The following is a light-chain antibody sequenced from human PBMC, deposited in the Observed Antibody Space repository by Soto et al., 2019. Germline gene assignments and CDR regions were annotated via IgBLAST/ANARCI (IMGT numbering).Light chain of an antibody. Sequence: SYELTQPPSVSVSPGQTARITCSGDALPKQYAFWYQQKPGQAPVLVIYQDTERPSGIPERFSGSSSGTTVTLTISGVHAEDEADYYCQSADSSGTYPVQVFGGGTKVTVL. V-gene: IGLV3-25*03. CDR3: QSADSSGTYPVQV. J-gene: IGLJ3*02. CDR2: QDT. CDR1: ALPKQY.